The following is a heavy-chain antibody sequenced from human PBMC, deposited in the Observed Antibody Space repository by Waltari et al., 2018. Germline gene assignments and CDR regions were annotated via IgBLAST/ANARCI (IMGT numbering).Heavy chain of an antibody. CDR1: GFLFDHYW. J-gene: IGHJ4*02. V-gene: IGHV3-74*01. CDR3: AVRAKEGYCEGGSCHARLDS. CDR2: INLGSRI. D-gene: IGHD2-15*01. Sequence: EVRLVESGGDSVQPGGSLRLSCAASGFLFDHYWMTWARQAPGKGLEWLSRINLGSRITYADTVKGRFTISRDTPKSTLYLQINSLRVEDTAVYYCAVRAKEGYCEGGSCHARLDSWGQGTLVSVSS.